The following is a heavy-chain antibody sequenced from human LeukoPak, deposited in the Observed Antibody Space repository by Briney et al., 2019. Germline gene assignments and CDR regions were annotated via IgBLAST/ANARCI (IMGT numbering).Heavy chain of an antibody. CDR1: GFTFSTYA. J-gene: IGHJ6*02. CDR3: ARTKRGTPLPMSYYYYAMDV. V-gene: IGHV3-23*01. CDR2: SSGSGTSI. Sequence: GGSLRLSCAASGFTFSTYAMNWVRQAPGKGLEWVTGSSGSGTSIYYADCVKGRFTISRDNSKKPLYLKMNSLRVEDTAVYFCARTKRGTPLPMSYYYYAMDVCGQGTTVTVSS. D-gene: IGHD1-1*01.